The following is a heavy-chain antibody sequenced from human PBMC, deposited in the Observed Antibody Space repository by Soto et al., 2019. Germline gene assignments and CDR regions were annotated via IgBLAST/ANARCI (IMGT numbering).Heavy chain of an antibody. Sequence: SWVRQPPGKGLEWIGYIYYSGSTYYNPSLKSRVTISVDTSKNQFSLKLSSVTAADTAVYYCAGIQRTFDYWGQGTLVTVSS. J-gene: IGHJ4*02. D-gene: IGHD5-18*01. V-gene: IGHV4-30-4*08. CDR3: AGIQRTFDY. CDR2: IYYSGST.